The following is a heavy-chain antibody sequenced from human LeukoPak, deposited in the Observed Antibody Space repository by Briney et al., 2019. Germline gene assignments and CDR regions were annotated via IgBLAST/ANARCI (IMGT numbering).Heavy chain of an antibody. J-gene: IGHJ6*04. D-gene: IGHD3-10*01. CDR1: GFTFSSYS. V-gene: IGHV3-21*01. CDR3: ARDREVRGDMDV. CDR2: ISSSSSYI. Sequence: KSGGSPRLSCAASGFTFSSYSMNWVRQAPGKGLEWVSSISSSSSYIYYADSVKGRFTISRDNAKNSLYLQMNSLRAEDTAVYYCARDREVRGDMDVWGKGTTVTVSS.